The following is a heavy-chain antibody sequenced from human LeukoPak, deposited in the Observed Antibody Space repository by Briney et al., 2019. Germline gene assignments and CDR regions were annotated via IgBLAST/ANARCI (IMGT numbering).Heavy chain of an antibody. V-gene: IGHV4-61*02. Sequence: SETLSLTCTVSGGTISSGSYYWRWIRQPAGRGREWIGRIYTSGSTNYNSSLKSRVTISVDTSKNQFSLKLSSVTAADTAVYYCARTRLYMSSSGFFDYWGRGTLVTVSS. D-gene: IGHD6-6*01. CDR2: IYTSGST. CDR3: ARTRLYMSSSGFFDY. J-gene: IGHJ4*02. CDR1: GGTISSGSYY.